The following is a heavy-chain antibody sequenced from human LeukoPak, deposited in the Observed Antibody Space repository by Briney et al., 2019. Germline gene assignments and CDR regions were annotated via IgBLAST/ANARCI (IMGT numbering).Heavy chain of an antibody. CDR1: GYSISSGYY. Sequence: SETLSLTCAVSGYSISSGYYWGWIRQPPGKGLERIGSIYHSGSTYYNPSLKSRITISIDTSKNQFSLKLSSVTAADTAVYYCARGEYSSGWYFDYWGQGTLVTVSS. CDR2: IYHSGST. J-gene: IGHJ4*02. D-gene: IGHD6-19*01. V-gene: IGHV4-38-2*01. CDR3: ARGEYSSGWYFDY.